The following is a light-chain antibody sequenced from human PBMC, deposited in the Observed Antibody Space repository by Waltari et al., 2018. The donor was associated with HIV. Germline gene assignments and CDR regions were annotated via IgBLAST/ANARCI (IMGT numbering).Light chain of an antibody. CDR3: QSAGSSGTSVI. J-gene: IGLJ2*01. V-gene: IGLV3-25*03. Sequence: SSDLPQARSVSVSPGQTASITCSGHELANQYVHWYREKAGQAPVLVIHRDNERPLGIPERISGSKSGILATLTISGVLAEDEADYFCQSAGSSGTSVIFGGGTTLTVL. CDR2: RDN. CDR1: ELANQY.